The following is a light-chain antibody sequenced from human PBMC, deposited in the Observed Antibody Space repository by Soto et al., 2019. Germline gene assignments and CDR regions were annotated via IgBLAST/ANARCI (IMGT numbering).Light chain of an antibody. Sequence: DIQMTQSPSTLSASVGDRVTITCRASQSISSWLVWYQQKPGKAPNLLIYDASALESGVPSRFSGSGSGTEFTLTISSLQPDDFATYYCQQYNSYSQTFGQGTKVDIK. CDR2: DAS. J-gene: IGKJ1*01. V-gene: IGKV1-5*01. CDR3: QQYNSYSQT. CDR1: QSISSW.